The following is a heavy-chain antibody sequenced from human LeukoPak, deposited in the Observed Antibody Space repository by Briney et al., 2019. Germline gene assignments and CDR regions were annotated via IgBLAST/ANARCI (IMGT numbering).Heavy chain of an antibody. CDR2: INPNNGGT. J-gene: IGHJ5*02. CDR3: ARGPTAVTGHEWDWFDP. D-gene: IGHD4-11*01. V-gene: IGHV1-2*02. Sequence: ASVTVSSMDSGYTFTGYYIHWVRQPPGQGGERMGWINPNNGGTKSAQKFQGRVTMARDTSTGTAYMDLSRLTSNDTAVYYCARGPTAVTGHEWDWFDPWGQGTLVTGPS. CDR1: GYTFTGYY.